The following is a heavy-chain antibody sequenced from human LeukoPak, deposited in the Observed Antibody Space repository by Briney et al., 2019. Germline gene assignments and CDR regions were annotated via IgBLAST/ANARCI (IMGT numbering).Heavy chain of an antibody. CDR1: GFTFTNFG. V-gene: IGHV3-30*03. Sequence: GGSLRLSCVASGFTFTNFGMHWVRQAPGKGLEWVAIISFDGNSKHYADFVKGRFTVSRDNSKDTLFLQMDSLRSDDTAVYYCARERIGNYYYYMDVWGKGTTVTVSS. J-gene: IGHJ6*03. D-gene: IGHD2/OR15-2a*01. CDR3: ARERIGNYYYYMDV. CDR2: ISFDGNSK.